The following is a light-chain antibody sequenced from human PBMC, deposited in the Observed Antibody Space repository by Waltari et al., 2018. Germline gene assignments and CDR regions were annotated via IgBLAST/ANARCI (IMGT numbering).Light chain of an antibody. CDR1: TSNIGRNA. CDR3: AAWDDNLNGPV. V-gene: IGLV1-44*01. J-gene: IGLJ2*01. CDR2: NPN. Sequence: QSVLTQPPSASGTPGQRVSISCSGSTSNIGRNAVSWYQHPPGAAPRLLIYNPNQRPSGGPGRFSGSKSGTSASLAISGLQSEDECDYYCAAWDDNLNGPVFGGGTKLTVL.